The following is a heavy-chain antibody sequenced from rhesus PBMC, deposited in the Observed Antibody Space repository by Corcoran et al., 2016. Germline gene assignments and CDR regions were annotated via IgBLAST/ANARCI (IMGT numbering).Heavy chain of an antibody. D-gene: IGHD1-44*02. CDR3: ATGGPGSYLDY. CDR2: VGPEDGDT. J-gene: IGHJ4*01. Sequence: EVQLVQSGAEVKKPGASVKISCKASGYTFTDYYLHWVRQAPGKGLEWRGRVGPEDGDTRPAQKFQDQVTITADTSTDTAYMELSSLRSEDTAVYYCATGGPGSYLDYWGQGVLVTVSS. V-gene: IGHV1-111*02. CDR1: GYTFTDYY.